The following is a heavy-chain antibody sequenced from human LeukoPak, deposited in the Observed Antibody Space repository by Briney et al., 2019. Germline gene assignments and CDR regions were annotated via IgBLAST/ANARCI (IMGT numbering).Heavy chain of an antibody. J-gene: IGHJ4*02. V-gene: IGHV3-30*04. CDR2: IADDGKDK. CDR1: GFTFSTYP. D-gene: IGHD6-25*01. Sequence: GGSLRLSCAASGFTFSTYPIHWVRQAPGKGLEWVAVIADDGKDKHYVESVKGRFTISRDNSKNTLYLQMNSLRVEDTAVYYCARNRHIAAAGYYFDYWGQGTLVTVSS. CDR3: ARNRHIAAAGYYFDY.